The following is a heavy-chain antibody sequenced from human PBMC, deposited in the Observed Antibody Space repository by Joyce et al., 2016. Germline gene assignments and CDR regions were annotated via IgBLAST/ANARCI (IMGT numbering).Heavy chain of an antibody. Sequence: QVTLKESGPTLVKPTQTLTLTCTFSGFSLSTSGVGVGWIRQPPGKALEWLALIYWDDDKRYSASLKSRRTITKDTSKNQVVLTMTNMDPVYTATYYCAHAPATDRYYGMDVWGQGTTVTVSS. CDR1: GFSLSTSGVG. V-gene: IGHV2-5*02. CDR2: IYWDDDK. CDR3: AHAPATDRYYGMDV. J-gene: IGHJ6*02. D-gene: IGHD6-25*01.